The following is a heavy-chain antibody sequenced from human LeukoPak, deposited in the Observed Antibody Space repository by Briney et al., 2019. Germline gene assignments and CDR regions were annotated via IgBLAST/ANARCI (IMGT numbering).Heavy chain of an antibody. CDR2: ISTSSVYI. V-gene: IGHV3-21*01. CDR1: GFTFSSYS. Sequence: GGSLRLSCAASGFTFSSYSMNWVRQAPGKGLEWVSSISTSSVYIYYADSVKGRFTISRDNARNSLYLQMNSLRAEDTAVYYCARRRGSSGTIDYWGQGTLVTVSS. CDR3: ARRRGSSGTIDY. D-gene: IGHD6-19*01. J-gene: IGHJ4*02.